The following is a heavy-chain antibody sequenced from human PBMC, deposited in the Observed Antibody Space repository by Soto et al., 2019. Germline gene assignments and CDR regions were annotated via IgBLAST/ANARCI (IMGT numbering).Heavy chain of an antibody. CDR2: VFSNDEK. V-gene: IGHV2-26*01. Sequence: QVTLKESGPVLVKPTETLTLTCTVSGFSLSNARMGVSWIRQPPGKALEWLAHVFSNDEKSYSTSLKSRFTLSKDTSKSLVVLTITNFVPVDTPPYYCVPEYSSGGIDYWGQGTLLTVSS. CDR1: GFSLSNARMG. CDR3: VPEYSSGGIDY. J-gene: IGHJ4*02. D-gene: IGHD6-19*01.